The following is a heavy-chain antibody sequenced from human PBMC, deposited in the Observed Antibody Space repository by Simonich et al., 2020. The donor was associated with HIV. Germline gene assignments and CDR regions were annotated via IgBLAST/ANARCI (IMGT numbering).Heavy chain of an antibody. CDR1: GGSLSGYY. Sequence: QVQLQQWGAGLLKPSETLSLTCAVYGGSLSGYYWSWIRQPPGKGLEWIGEIKHSGITNYKSSLNSRATISVDKSKNQFSLKLSSVTAADTAIYYCARRDRELILYFDYWGQGNLVTVSS. CDR3: ARRDRELILYFDY. D-gene: IGHD3-3*01. V-gene: IGHV4-34*01. CDR2: IKHSGIT. J-gene: IGHJ4*02.